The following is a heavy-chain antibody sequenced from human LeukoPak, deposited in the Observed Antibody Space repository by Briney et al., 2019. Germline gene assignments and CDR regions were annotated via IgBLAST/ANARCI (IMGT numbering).Heavy chain of an antibody. CDR3: AKEGKEDLWFGELADY. CDR2: IYYSGST. Sequence: PSETLSLTCTVSGGSISSYYWSWIRQPPGKGLEWIGYIYYSGSTNYNPSLKSRVTISVDTSKNQFSLKLSSVTAADTAVYYCAKEGKEDLWFGELADYWGQGTLVTVSS. J-gene: IGHJ4*02. D-gene: IGHD3-10*01. V-gene: IGHV4-59*01. CDR1: GGSISSYY.